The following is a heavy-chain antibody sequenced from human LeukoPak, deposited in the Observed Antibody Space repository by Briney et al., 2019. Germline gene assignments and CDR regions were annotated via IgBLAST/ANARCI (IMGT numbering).Heavy chain of an antibody. CDR3: AKDRSRIAAAGTHLAS. J-gene: IGHJ4*02. D-gene: IGHD6-13*01. Sequence: GGCLRLSCAASGFTFSSYGMHWVRQAPGKGLEWVAVISYDGSNKYYAGSVKGRFTISRDNSKNTLYLQMNSLRAEDTAVYYCAKDRSRIAAAGTHLASWGQGTLVTVSS. V-gene: IGHV3-30*18. CDR2: ISYDGSNK. CDR1: GFTFSSYG.